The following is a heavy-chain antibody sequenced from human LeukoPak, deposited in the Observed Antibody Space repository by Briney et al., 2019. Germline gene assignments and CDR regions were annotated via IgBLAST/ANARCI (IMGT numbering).Heavy chain of an antibody. J-gene: IGHJ4*02. CDR3: AKDLHYYDSSGYNFDY. Sequence: GGSLRLSCAASGFTFSSYAMSWVRQAPGKGLEWVSAISGSGSSTYYANSVKGRFTISRDNSKNTLYLQMNSLRAEDTAVYYCAKDLHYYDSSGYNFDYWGQGTLVTVSS. CDR2: ISGSGSST. CDR1: GFTFSSYA. D-gene: IGHD3-22*01. V-gene: IGHV3-23*01.